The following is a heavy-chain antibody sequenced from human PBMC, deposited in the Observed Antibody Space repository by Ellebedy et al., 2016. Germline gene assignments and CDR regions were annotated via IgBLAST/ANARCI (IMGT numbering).Heavy chain of an antibody. Sequence: GESLKISCAASGFTFSSHWMTWVRQAPGKGLEWVANMNRDGSEKYYVDSVKGRFTISRDNADNSLYLQMSSLRADDTAVYYCARKAYHRWTMRLLGYMDVWGQGTTVTVSS. CDR2: MNRDGSEK. J-gene: IGHJ6*03. CDR1: GFTFSSHW. D-gene: IGHD3-22*01. CDR3: ARKAYHRWTMRLLGYMDV. V-gene: IGHV3-7*01.